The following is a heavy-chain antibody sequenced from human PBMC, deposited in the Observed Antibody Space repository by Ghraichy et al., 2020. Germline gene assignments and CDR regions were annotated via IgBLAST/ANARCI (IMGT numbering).Heavy chain of an antibody. J-gene: IGHJ6*02. CDR3: ARDTYPATPYYYYYGMDV. Sequence: ASVKVSCKASGYTFTSYGISWVRQAPGQGLEWMGWISAYNGNTNYAQKLQGRVTMTTDTSTSTAYMELRSLRSDDTAVYYCARDTYPATPYYYYYGMDVWGQGTTVTVSS. CDR2: ISAYNGNT. CDR1: GYTFTSYG. V-gene: IGHV1-18*01. D-gene: IGHD2-15*01.